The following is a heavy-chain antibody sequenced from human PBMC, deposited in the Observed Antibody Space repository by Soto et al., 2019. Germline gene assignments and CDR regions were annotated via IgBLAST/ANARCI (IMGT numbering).Heavy chain of an antibody. Sequence: ASVKVSCTASGGTFTSYDINWVRQATGQGLEWMGWMNPNSGNTGYAQKFQGRVTMTRNTSISTAYMELSSLRSEDTAVYYCARERTVAGNDYWGQGTLVTVSS. J-gene: IGHJ4*02. D-gene: IGHD6-19*01. V-gene: IGHV1-8*01. CDR3: ARERTVAGNDY. CDR1: GGTFTSYD. CDR2: MNPNSGNT.